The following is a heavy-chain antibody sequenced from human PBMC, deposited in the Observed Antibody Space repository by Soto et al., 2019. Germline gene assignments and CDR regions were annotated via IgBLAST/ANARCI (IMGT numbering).Heavy chain of an antibody. Sequence: QVQLVESGGGVVQPGRSLRLSCAASGFTFNNYDMHWVRQAPGKGLEWVAVISNDGSEKYYEDSVKGRLTISRDNSKNTVYVQMTGLRAEDTAGYYCAKDQGIAASHGIDWGQGTMVTVSS. CDR3: AKDQGIAASHGID. D-gene: IGHD6-13*01. J-gene: IGHJ3*01. CDR2: ISNDGSEK. V-gene: IGHV3-30*18. CDR1: GFTFNNYD.